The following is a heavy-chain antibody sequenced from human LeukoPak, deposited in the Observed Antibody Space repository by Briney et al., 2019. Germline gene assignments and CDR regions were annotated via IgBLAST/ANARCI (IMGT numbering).Heavy chain of an antibody. CDR2: IYYSGST. CDR1: GYSISSGYY. CDR3: ARDKMKATVGATLLPKKYYFDY. V-gene: IGHV4-38-2*02. D-gene: IGHD1-26*01. Sequence: SETLSLTCTVSGYSISSGYYWGWIRQPPGKGLEWIGSIYYSGSTYYNPSLKSRVTISVDTSKNQFSLKLSSVTAADTAVYYCARDKMKATVGATLLPKKYYFDYWGQGTLVTVSS. J-gene: IGHJ4*02.